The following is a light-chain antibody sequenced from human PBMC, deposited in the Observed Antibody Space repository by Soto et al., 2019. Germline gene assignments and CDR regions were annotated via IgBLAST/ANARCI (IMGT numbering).Light chain of an antibody. CDR1: QRVRSGY. CDR2: GAS. J-gene: IGKJ4*01. V-gene: IGKV3-20*01. CDR3: HQYDNSPLT. Sequence: EIVLTQSPGTLSLSPGERATLSCRASQRVRSGYFAWYQQKPGQAPRLLVVGASSRATGIPDRFSGGGSGTDFPLTISRLEPEDFALYYCHQYDNSPLTFGGGTKVEIK.